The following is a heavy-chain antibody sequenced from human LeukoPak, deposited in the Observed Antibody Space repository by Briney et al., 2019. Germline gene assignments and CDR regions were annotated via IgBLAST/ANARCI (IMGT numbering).Heavy chain of an antibody. D-gene: IGHD3-3*01. CDR2: IWSDGSNG. Sequence: GGSLRLSCAASGFTFSSYGMHWVRQAPGKGLEWVASIWSDGSNGNYADSVKGRFTISRDNSKNTLYLQMNSLRAEDTAVYYCAKDWCGPLDYWGQGTLVTVSS. CDR3: AKDWCGPLDY. CDR1: GFTFSSYG. V-gene: IGHV3-30*02. J-gene: IGHJ4*02.